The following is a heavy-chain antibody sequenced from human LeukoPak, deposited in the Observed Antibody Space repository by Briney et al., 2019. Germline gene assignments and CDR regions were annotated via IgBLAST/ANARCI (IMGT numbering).Heavy chain of an antibody. CDR3: GESSGYYALDY. J-gene: IGHJ4*02. V-gene: IGHV4-34*01. Sequence: SSETLSLTCAVYGGSFSGYYWSWIRQPPGKGLEWIGEINHSGSTNYNPSLKSRVTISVDTSKNQFSLKLSSVTAADTAVYYCGESSGYYALDYWGQGTLVTVSS. CDR1: GGSFSGYY. D-gene: IGHD3-22*01. CDR2: INHSGST.